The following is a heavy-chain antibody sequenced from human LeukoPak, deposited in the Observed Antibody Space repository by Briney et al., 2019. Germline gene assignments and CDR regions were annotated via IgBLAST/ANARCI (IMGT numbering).Heavy chain of an antibody. J-gene: IGHJ4*02. V-gene: IGHV3-23*01. CDR2: ISGSGGST. CDR1: GFTFSSYA. CDR3: AKGAYGSGSYDFDY. D-gene: IGHD3-10*01. Sequence: GGSLRLSCAASGFTFSSYAMSWVRQAPGKGLEWVSAISGSGGSTYYADSVKGRFSISRDNSKNTLYLQMNSVRAEDTAVYYCAKGAYGSGSYDFDYWGQGTLVTVSS.